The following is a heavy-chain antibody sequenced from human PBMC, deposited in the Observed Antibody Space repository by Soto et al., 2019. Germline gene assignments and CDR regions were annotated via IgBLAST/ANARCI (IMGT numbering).Heavy chain of an antibody. D-gene: IGHD2-15*01. CDR2: ISSSSSTI. CDR3: VRTSLVVAAATREDY. J-gene: IGHJ4*02. Sequence: GGSLRLSCAASGFTFSIYSMNWVRQAPGKGLEWVSYISSSSSTIHYADSVKGRFTISRDNAKNTLYLQMNSLRAEDTAVYYCVRTSLVVAAATREDYWGQGTLVTVSS. CDR1: GFTFSIYS. V-gene: IGHV3-48*04.